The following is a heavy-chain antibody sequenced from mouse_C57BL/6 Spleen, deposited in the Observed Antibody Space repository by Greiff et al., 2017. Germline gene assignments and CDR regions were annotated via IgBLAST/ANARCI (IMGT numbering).Heavy chain of an antibody. Sequence: VQLQQSGAELVRPGSSVKLSCKASGYTFTSYWMDWVKQRPGQGLEWIGNIYPSDSETPYNQKFKDKATLTVDKSSSTAYMQLSSLTSEDSAVYYCARWVYSNPYWYFDVWGTGTTVTVSS. D-gene: IGHD2-5*01. CDR2: IYPSDSET. CDR1: GYTFTSYW. J-gene: IGHJ1*03. V-gene: IGHV1-61*01. CDR3: ARWVYSNPYWYFDV.